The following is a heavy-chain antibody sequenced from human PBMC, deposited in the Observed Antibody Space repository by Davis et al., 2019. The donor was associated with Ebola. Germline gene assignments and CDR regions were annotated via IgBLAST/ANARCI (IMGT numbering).Heavy chain of an antibody. J-gene: IGHJ4*02. CDR1: GGSISSSSYY. D-gene: IGHD3-22*01. CDR2: IYYSGST. V-gene: IGHV4-39*01. CDR3: ARQSLYYYDSSGYYSVRDYFDY. Sequence: SETLSLTCTVSGGSISSSSYYWGWIRQPPGKGLEWIGSIYYSGSTYYNPSLKSRVTISVDTSKNQFSLKLSSVTAADTAVYYCARQSLYYYDSSGYYSVRDYFDYWGQGTLVTVSS.